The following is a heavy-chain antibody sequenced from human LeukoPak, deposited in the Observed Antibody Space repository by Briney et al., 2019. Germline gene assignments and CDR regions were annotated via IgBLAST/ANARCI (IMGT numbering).Heavy chain of an antibody. J-gene: IGHJ4*02. CDR3: ARGEGIAAAGIDY. CDR2: ISGSSSYI. Sequence: GGSLRLSCAASGFTLSSYSMNWVRQAPGKGLEWVSSISGSSSYIYYADSVKGRFTISRDNAKNSLYLQMNSLRAEDTAVYYCARGEGIAAAGIDYWGQGTLVTVSS. D-gene: IGHD6-13*01. CDR1: GFTLSSYS. V-gene: IGHV3-21*01.